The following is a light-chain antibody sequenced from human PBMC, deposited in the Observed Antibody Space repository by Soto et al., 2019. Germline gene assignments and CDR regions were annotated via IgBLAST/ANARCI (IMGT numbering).Light chain of an antibody. CDR1: QSVSSEK. J-gene: IGKJ4*01. V-gene: IGKV3-20*01. Sequence: MVLTQSPATLSLSPGERASLSCMASQSVSSEKLAWYQQKPGQAPRLLIFGASGRATGIPERFSGSGSGTDFSLTISRLEPEDSAVYYCQQYGSSLLTFGGGTKVDIK. CDR2: GAS. CDR3: QQYGSSLLT.